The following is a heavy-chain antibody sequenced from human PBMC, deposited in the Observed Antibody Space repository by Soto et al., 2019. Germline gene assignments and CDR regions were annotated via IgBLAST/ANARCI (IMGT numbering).Heavy chain of an antibody. D-gene: IGHD2-21*01. V-gene: IGHV4-34*01. Sequence: QVQLQQWGAGLLKPSETLSLTCAVYGGSFSGYYWSWIRQPPGKGLEWIGEINHSGSTNYNPSLKSRVTISVDTSKNQFSLKRSSVTAADTAVYYCARTSFCGGDCYGDALDIWGQGTMVTVSS. J-gene: IGHJ3*02. CDR2: INHSGST. CDR1: GGSFSGYY. CDR3: ARTSFCGGDCYGDALDI.